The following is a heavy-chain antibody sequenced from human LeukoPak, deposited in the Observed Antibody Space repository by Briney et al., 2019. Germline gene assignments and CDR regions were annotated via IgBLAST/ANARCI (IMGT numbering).Heavy chain of an antibody. CDR3: ARAYYYDSTGPFDS. D-gene: IGHD3-22*01. CDR1: GGAFRNCA. CDR2: IIPHFGTV. Sequence: ASVNVSCKASGGAFRNCAISWVRQAPGQGLEWMGGIIPHFGTVKYAQKFQGRVTITADESTSTAYMELTSLRSEDTAVYYCARAYYYDSTGPFDSWGQGTLVTVSS. J-gene: IGHJ4*02. V-gene: IGHV1-69*13.